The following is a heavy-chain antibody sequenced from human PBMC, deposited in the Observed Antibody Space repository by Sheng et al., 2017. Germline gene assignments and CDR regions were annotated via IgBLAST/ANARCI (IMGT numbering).Heavy chain of an antibody. V-gene: IGHV4-30-2*01. CDR1: GGSVSSDGYS. CDR3: ARHPSYDSSGYFDS. Sequence: QLQLQESGSGLVKPSQTLSLTCAVSGGSVSSDGYSWSWIRQPPGKGLEWIGYIYNTGTTYFNPSLKSRVTISIDRSKKQFSLRLTSVTAADTAVYYCARHPSYDSSGYFDSWGQGALVTVSS. D-gene: IGHD3-22*01. J-gene: IGHJ4*02. CDR2: IYNTGTT.